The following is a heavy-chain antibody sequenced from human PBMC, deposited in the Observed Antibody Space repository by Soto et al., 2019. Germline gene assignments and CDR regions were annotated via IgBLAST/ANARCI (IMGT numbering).Heavy chain of an antibody. CDR3: TRKTPTTGMEV. CDR1: GFTLSSYD. D-gene: IGHD3-9*01. V-gene: IGHV3-13*01. Sequence: EVQLVESGGGLVQPGGSLRLSCAASGFTLSSYDIHWVRQATGAGLAWVSGIGSGGDTHYADSVKGRFIISREDGKNSLYLQMNNLRVGDTAVYYCTRKTPTTGMEVWGQGDTVTVSS. J-gene: IGHJ6*02. CDR2: IGSGGDT.